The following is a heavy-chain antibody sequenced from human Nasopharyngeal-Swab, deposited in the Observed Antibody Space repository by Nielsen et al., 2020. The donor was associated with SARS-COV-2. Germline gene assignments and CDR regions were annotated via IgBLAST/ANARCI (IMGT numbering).Heavy chain of an antibody. D-gene: IGHD5-12*01. CDR2: INHSGST. Sequence: SETLSLTCAVYGGSFSGYYWSWIRQPPGKGLEWIGEINHSGSTNYNPSLKSRVTISVDTSKNQFSLKLSSVTAADTAVYYCARGLCGYDSFDYWGQGTLVTVSS. CDR3: ARGLCGYDSFDY. J-gene: IGHJ4*02. CDR1: GGSFSGYY. V-gene: IGHV4-34*01.